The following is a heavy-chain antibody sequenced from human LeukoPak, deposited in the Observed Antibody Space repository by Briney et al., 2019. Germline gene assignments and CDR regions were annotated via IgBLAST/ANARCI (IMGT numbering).Heavy chain of an antibody. CDR3: GRSYYDDGGHPCYFDY. CDR1: GVTLRTYC. J-gene: IGHJ4*02. V-gene: IGHV3-74*01. D-gene: IGHD3-22*01. CDR2: ISSDGIDT. Sequence: GGSLRLSCAASGVTLRTYCMHWVRHAPGRGLLWVSRISSDGIDTGYADYVKGRFTSSRDNAKNTLYLQMNSLRAEDTAVYYCGRSYYDDGGHPCYFDYWGQGTLVTVSS.